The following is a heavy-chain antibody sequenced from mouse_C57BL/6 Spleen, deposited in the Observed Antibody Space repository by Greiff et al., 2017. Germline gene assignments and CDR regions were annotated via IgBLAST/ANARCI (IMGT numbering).Heavy chain of an antibody. CDR3: ASPHYYGSSPFAY. D-gene: IGHD1-1*01. J-gene: IGHJ3*01. V-gene: IGHV7-3*01. Sequence: EVQVVESGGGLVQPGGSLSLSCAASGFTFTDYYMSWVRQPPGKALEWLGFIRNKANGYTTEYSASVKGRFTISRDNSQSILYLQMNALRAEDSATYYCASPHYYGSSPFAYWGQGTLVTVSA. CDR2: IRNKANGYTT. CDR1: GFTFTDYY.